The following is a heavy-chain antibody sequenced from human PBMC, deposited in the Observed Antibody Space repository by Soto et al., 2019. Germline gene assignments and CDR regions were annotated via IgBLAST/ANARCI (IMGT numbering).Heavy chain of an antibody. D-gene: IGHD3-10*01. CDR3: ARAPFYPRGPPSY. V-gene: IGHV4-31*02. CDR2: IYYSGST. Sequence: PSETLSLTCTVAGGYISSGCYYWSWIRQHPGKGLEWIGYIYYSGSTYYNPSLKSRVTISVDTSKNQFSLKLSSVTAADTAVYYCARAPFYPRGPPSYWGQGTLVTVSS. J-gene: IGHJ4*02. CDR1: GGYISSGCYY.